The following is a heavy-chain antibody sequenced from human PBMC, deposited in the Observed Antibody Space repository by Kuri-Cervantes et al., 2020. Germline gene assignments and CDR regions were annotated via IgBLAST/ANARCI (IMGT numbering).Heavy chain of an antibody. CDR1: GVSISGYY. CDR3: ARGRSSRGRAGIVWWHY. J-gene: IGHJ4*02. CDR2: INHSGST. V-gene: IGHV4-34*01. Sequence: SETLSLTCTVSGVSISGYYWSWIRQTPGKGLEWIGEINHSGSTNYNPSLKSRVTISVDTSKNQFSLKVSSVTAADTAVYYCARGRSSRGRAGIVWWHYWGQGTLVTVSS. D-gene: IGHD1-26*01.